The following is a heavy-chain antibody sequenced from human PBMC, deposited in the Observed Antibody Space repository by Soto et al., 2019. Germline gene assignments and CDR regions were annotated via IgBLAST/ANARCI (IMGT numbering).Heavy chain of an antibody. V-gene: IGHV3-30-3*01. CDR2: ISYDGSNK. CDR3: ARAPQPSDYYGMDV. J-gene: IGHJ6*02. D-gene: IGHD2-2*01. Sequence: GGTLRLSCSASGFTFSSYAMHWVRQAPDKGLEWVAVISYDGSNKYYADSVKGRFTISRDNSKNTLYLQMNSLRAEDTAVYYCARAPQPSDYYGMDVWCQGTTVTVSS. CDR1: GFTFSSYA.